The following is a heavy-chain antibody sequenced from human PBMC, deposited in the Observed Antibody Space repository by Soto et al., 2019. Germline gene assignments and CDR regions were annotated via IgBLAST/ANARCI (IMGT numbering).Heavy chain of an antibody. Sequence: QVQLVQSGAEVKKPGASVKVSCKTSGYTFSSYDIKWVRQATGQGLEWVGWMNPNNGNTGYAQKFQGTVTMTRDTSITTVYMELSSLRYEDTALYYCTRAPRGYTYGGFDYRGQGTLVIVSS. V-gene: IGHV1-8*01. CDR1: GYTFSSYD. J-gene: IGHJ4*02. CDR3: TRAPRGYTYGGFDY. CDR2: MNPNNGNT. D-gene: IGHD5-18*01.